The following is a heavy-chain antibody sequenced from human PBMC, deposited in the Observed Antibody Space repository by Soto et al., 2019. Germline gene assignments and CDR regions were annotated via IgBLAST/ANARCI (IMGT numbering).Heavy chain of an antibody. CDR3: ARDPLYCSSTSCSSDAFDI. CDR2: IYYSGST. Sequence: SETLSLTCTVSGGSISSGDYYWSWIRQPPGKGLEWIGYIYYSGSTYYNPSLKSRVTISVDTSKNQFSLKLSSVTAADTAVYYCARDPLYCSSTSCSSDAFDIWGQGTMVTVSS. V-gene: IGHV4-30-4*01. CDR1: GGSISSGDYY. D-gene: IGHD2-2*01. J-gene: IGHJ3*02.